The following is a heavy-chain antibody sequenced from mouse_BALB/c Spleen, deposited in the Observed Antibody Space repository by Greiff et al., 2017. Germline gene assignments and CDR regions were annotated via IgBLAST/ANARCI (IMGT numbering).Heavy chain of an antibody. J-gene: IGHJ2*01. CDR1: GYTFTSYT. Sequence: QVQLKESAAELARPGASVKMSCKASGYTFTSYTMHWVKQRPGQGLEWIGYINPSSGYTEYNQKFKDKATLTVDKSSSTAFMHLNSLTSEDSAVYYSARDYYRYEYYFDYWGQGTTRTGSS. D-gene: IGHD2-14*01. CDR2: INPSSGYT. V-gene: IGHV1-4*02. CDR3: ARDYYRYEYYFDY.